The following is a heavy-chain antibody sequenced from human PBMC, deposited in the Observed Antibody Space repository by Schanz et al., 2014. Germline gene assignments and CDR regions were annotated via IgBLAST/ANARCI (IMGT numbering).Heavy chain of an antibody. CDR3: ARDPNSVNEIDY. J-gene: IGHJ4*02. CDR1: GFSFSDYS. CDR2: LSGGSSYI. V-gene: IGHV3-21*04. Sequence: EVQLVESGGGLVKPGGSLRLSCAASGFSFSDYSMSWVRQAPGKGLEWVSSLSGGSSYIFYADSVKGRFTISRDNARYSLYLEMNSLRAEDTAVYYCARDPNSVNEIDYWGQGTLVTVSS. D-gene: IGHD5-12*01.